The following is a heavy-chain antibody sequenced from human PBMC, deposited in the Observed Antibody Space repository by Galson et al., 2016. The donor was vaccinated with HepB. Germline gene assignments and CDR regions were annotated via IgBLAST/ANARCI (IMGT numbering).Heavy chain of an antibody. J-gene: IGHJ5*02. CDR2: IKQDGSKE. CDR1: GFIFSDYW. V-gene: IGHV3-7*01. CDR3: ARESLGGFDP. Sequence: SLRLSCAASGFIFSDYWMSWVRQAPGKGLEWVANIKQDGSKEEYVDSVKGRFTISRDNAEKALYLQMSSLTAEDTAVYYCARESLGGFDPWGQGTLVTVSS.